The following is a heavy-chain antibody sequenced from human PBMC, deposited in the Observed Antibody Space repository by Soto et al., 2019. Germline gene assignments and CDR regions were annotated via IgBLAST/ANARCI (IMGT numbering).Heavy chain of an antibody. CDR1: GFTFSSYA. D-gene: IGHD3-22*01. CDR2: ISGSGGST. V-gene: IGHV3-23*01. J-gene: IGHJ4*02. Sequence: PGGSLRLSCAASGFTFSSYAMSWVRQAPGKGLEWVSAISGSGGSTYYADSVEGRFTISRDNSKNTLYLQMDSLRAEDTAVYYCAKVGGDYYDSSGYYWSFSYFDYWGQGTLVTVSS. CDR3: AKVGGDYYDSSGYYWSFSYFDY.